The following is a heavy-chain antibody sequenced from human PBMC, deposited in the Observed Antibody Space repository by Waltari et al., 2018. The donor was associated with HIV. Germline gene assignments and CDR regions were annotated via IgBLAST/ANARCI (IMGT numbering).Heavy chain of an antibody. CDR3: ARGLVVAATYFDY. CDR2: INHSGST. D-gene: IGHD2-15*01. CDR1: GGSFSGYY. Sequence: QVQLQQWGAGLLKPSETLSLTCAVYGGSFSGYYWSWTRQPPGKGLEWIGEINHSGSTNYNPSLKSRVTISVDTSKNQFSLKLSSVTAADTAVYYCARGLVVAATYFDYWGQGTLVTVSS. V-gene: IGHV4-34*01. J-gene: IGHJ4*02.